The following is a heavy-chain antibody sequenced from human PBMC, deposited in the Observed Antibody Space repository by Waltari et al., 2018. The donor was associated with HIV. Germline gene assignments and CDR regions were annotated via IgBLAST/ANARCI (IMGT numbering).Heavy chain of an antibody. Sequence: EVQLVESGGGLVQPGGSLRLSCAASGFTFSNYWMHWVRQAPGKGLVWVARIKRDRSSISDADSVKGRITNSRDNAKNTLYLQMNRLRVEDTAVYYCATTHGSGDFDNDFDYWGQGTLV. CDR1: GFTFSNYW. CDR3: ATTHGSGDFDNDFDY. V-gene: IGHV3-74*01. CDR2: IKRDRSSI. D-gene: IGHD3-10*01. J-gene: IGHJ4*02.